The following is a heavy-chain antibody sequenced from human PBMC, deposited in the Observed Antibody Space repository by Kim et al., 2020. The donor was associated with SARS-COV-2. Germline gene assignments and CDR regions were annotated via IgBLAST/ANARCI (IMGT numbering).Heavy chain of an antibody. J-gene: IGHJ4*02. CDR2: INAGNGNT. D-gene: IGHD3-10*01. CDR1: GYTFTSYA. V-gene: IGHV1-3*01. Sequence: ASVKVSCKASGYTFTSYAMHWVRQAPGQRLEWMGWINAGNGNTKYSQKFQGRVTITRDTSASTAYMELSSLRSEDTAVYYCARAPYGSGSYYYWGQGTLVTVSS. CDR3: ARAPYGSGSYYY.